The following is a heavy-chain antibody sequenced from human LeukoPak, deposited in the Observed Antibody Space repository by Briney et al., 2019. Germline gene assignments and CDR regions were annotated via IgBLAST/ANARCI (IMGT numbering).Heavy chain of an antibody. CDR2: ISGSGGST. D-gene: IGHD1-1*01. Sequence: GGSLRLSCAASGFTFSSYAMSWVRQAPGKGLEWVSTISGSGGSTYYADSVKGRFTISRDNAENSLYLQMNSLRPEDTAVYFCAKDMSSGTTHFNRVLGAFDMWGQGTMVTVSS. CDR3: AKDMSSGTTHFNRVLGAFDM. J-gene: IGHJ3*02. V-gene: IGHV3-23*01. CDR1: GFTFSSYA.